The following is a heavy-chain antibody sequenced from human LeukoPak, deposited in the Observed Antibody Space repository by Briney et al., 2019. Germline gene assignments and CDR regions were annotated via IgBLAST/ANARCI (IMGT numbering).Heavy chain of an antibody. Sequence: ASVKVSCKASGYTFTGYYMHWVRQAPGQGLEWMGWINPNSGGTNYAQKFQGRVTMTRDTSISIAYMELSRLRSDDTAVYYCARDRGWFGEFYYYYYGMDVWGQGTTVTVSS. D-gene: IGHD3-10*01. J-gene: IGHJ6*02. V-gene: IGHV1-2*02. CDR2: INPNSGGT. CDR1: GYTFTGYY. CDR3: ARDRGWFGEFYYYYYGMDV.